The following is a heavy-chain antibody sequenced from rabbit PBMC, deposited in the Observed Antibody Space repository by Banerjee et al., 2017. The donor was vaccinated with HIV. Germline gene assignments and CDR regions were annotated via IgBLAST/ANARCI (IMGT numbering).Heavy chain of an antibody. D-gene: IGHD1-1*01. CDR2: ISTSRGST. CDR1: GFSFSTGYW. CDR3: ARGGYYYCFNL. V-gene: IGHV1S45*01. Sequence: QEQLKESGGDLVQPGASLTLTCTASGFSFSTGYWICWVRQAPGKGLELIACISTSRGSTYYASWGNGRFPISKASSTVTLQMTGLTVADTATYFCARGGYYYCFNLWGPGSLVTVS. J-gene: IGHJ4*01.